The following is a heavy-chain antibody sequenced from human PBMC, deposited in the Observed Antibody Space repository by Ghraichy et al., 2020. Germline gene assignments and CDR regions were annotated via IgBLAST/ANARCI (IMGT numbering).Heavy chain of an antibody. CDR3: ARDFCSGGSCYQTYYYYYGMDV. CDR2: ISAYNGNT. J-gene: IGHJ6*02. Sequence: ASVKVSCKASGYTFTSYGISWVRQAPGQGLEWMGWISAYNGNTNYAQKLQGRVTMTTDTSTSTAYMELRSLRSDDTAVYYCARDFCSGGSCYQTYYYYYGMDVWGQGTTVTVSS. D-gene: IGHD2-15*01. V-gene: IGHV1-18*01. CDR1: GYTFTSYG.